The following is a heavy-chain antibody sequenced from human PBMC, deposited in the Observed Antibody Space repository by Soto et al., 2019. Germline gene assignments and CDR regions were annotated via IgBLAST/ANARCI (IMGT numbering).Heavy chain of an antibody. CDR3: ARDRVSYDTGAAFDI. D-gene: IGHD2-8*02. CDR2: ISSSSSYT. Sequence: QVQLVESGGGLVKPGGSLRLSCAASGFTFSDYYMSWIRQAPGKGLEWVSYISSSSSYTNYADSVKGRVTISRDNAKNSLYLQMHSLRAEDTDVYYCARDRVSYDTGAAFDIWGQWTMVSVS. V-gene: IGHV3-11*05. J-gene: IGHJ3*02. CDR1: GFTFSDYY.